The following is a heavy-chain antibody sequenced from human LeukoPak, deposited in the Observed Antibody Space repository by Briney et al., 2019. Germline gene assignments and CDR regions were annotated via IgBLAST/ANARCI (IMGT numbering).Heavy chain of an antibody. V-gene: IGHV3-30*02. CDR3: AKDRRGGYCSGGSCYFGGFDY. CDR2: IWFDGSDT. D-gene: IGHD2-15*01. CDR1: GFPFNIYG. Sequence: GGSLRLSCAASGFPFNIYGMHWVRQAPGKGLEWVAVIWFDGSDTRYADSVKGRFTISRDNSKNTLYLQMNSLRAEDTAVYYCAKDRRGGYCSGGSCYFGGFDYWGQGTLVTVSS. J-gene: IGHJ4*02.